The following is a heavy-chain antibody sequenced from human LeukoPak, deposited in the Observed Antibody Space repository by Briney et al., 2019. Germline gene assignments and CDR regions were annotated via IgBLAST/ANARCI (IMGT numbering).Heavy chain of an antibody. Sequence: GGSLRLSCSASGFTFISYSMYRVRQAPGKGLEYVSAISSHGSSTYYADSVKGRFTISRDNSKTTPYLQMSSLRTEDTAVYYCAIAASGTLADFWGQGTVVTVSS. CDR3: AIAASGTLADF. CDR2: ISSHGSST. V-gene: IGHV3-64D*09. J-gene: IGHJ4*02. D-gene: IGHD6-13*01. CDR1: GFTFISYS.